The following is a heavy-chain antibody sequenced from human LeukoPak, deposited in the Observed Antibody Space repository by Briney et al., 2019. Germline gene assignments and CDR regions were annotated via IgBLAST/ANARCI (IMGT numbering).Heavy chain of an antibody. CDR1: GFTFSAYY. D-gene: IGHD2-8*02. CDR2: TRNKANSYTT. V-gene: IGHV3-72*01. J-gene: IGHJ4*02. Sequence: QPGGSLRLSCAASGFTFSAYYMDWVRQAPGKGLEWVGRTRNKANSYTTEYAASVKGRFTISRDDSTNSLYLQMNSLKTEDTAVYYCARSGTGWTEIFDYWGQGTLDTVSS. CDR3: ARSGTGWTEIFDY.